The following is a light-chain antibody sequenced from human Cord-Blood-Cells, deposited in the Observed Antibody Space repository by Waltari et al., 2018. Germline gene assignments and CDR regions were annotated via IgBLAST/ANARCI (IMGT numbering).Light chain of an antibody. V-gene: IGLV2-23*01. CDR2: EGS. CDR1: SSDVGSYNI. Sequence: QSALTQPASVSGSTGQSITTACTGTSSDVGSYNIFSWYQQHPGKAPKLMIYEGSKRPSGVSNRFSGSKSGNTASLTISGLQAEDEADYYCCSYAGSSTLVFGGGTKLTVL. CDR3: CSYAGSSTLV. J-gene: IGLJ3*02.